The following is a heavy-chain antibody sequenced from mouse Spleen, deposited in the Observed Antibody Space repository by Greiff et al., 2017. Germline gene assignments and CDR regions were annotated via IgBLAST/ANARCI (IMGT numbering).Heavy chain of an antibody. D-gene: IGHD2-4*01. CDR1: GYTFTSYW. V-gene: IGHV1-55*01. Sequence: VQLQQSGPELVRPGASVKMSCKASGYTFTSYWMHWVKQRPGQGLEWIGDIYPGSGSTNYNEKFKSKATLTVDTSSSTAYMQLSSLTSEDSAVYYCARWRITTSLFDYWGQGTTLTVSS. CDR3: ARWRITTSLFDY. CDR2: IYPGSGST. J-gene: IGHJ2*01.